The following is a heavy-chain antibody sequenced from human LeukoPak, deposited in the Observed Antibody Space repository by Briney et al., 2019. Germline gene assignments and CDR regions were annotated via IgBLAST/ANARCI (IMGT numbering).Heavy chain of an antibody. CDR3: ARWGQYCSSTSCYGNWFDP. Sequence: GGSLRLSCAASGFTFSDYYMSWIRQAPGKGLEWVSYISSSSSYTNYADSVKGRFTISRDNAKNSLYLQMNSLRAEDTAVYYCARWGQYCSSTSCYGNWFDPWGQGTLVTVSS. V-gene: IGHV3-11*06. CDR1: GFTFSDYY. J-gene: IGHJ5*02. CDR2: ISSSSSYT. D-gene: IGHD2-2*01.